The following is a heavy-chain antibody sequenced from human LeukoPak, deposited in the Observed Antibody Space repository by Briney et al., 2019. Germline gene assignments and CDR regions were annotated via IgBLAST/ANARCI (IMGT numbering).Heavy chain of an antibody. CDR2: ISSSGSTI. CDR1: GFTFSSYE. D-gene: IGHD5/OR15-5a*01. V-gene: IGHV3-48*03. J-gene: IGHJ4*02. CDR3: ARDSLYGDYCDY. Sequence: GGSLRLSCAASGFTFSSYEMNWVRQAPGKGLEWVSYISSSGSTIYYADSVKGRFTISRDNAKNSLYLQMNSLRAEDTAVYYCARDSLYGDYCDYWGQGTLVTVSS.